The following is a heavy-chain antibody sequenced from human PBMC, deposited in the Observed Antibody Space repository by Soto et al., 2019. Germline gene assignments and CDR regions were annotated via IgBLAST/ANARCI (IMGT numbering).Heavy chain of an antibody. Sequence: GARRVFSETSGLCFGNYWMFMVRQAPGKELEWVANMNQDGSQKYYVDSVKGRFTLSRDNAGKSLYLQMNSLRAEDTAVYYCETYCSGSSCYTFDYWGQVTLVTGSS. CDR1: GLCFGNYW. CDR3: ETYCSGSSCYTFDY. V-gene: IGHV3-7*03. D-gene: IGHD2-2*01. J-gene: IGHJ4*02. CDR2: MNQDGSQK.